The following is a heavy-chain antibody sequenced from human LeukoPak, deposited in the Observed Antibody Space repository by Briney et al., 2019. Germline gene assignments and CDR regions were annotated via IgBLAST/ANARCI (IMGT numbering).Heavy chain of an antibody. D-gene: IGHD2-15*01. CDR2: ISGSGGST. Sequence: GGSLRLSCAASGFTFSSYAMSWVRQAPGKGLEWVSAISGSGGSTYYADSVKGRFTISRGNSKNTLYLQMNSLRAEDTAVYYCARLYCSGGSCYNENGMDVWGQGTTVTVSS. CDR1: GFTFSSYA. J-gene: IGHJ6*02. V-gene: IGHV3-23*01. CDR3: ARLYCSGGSCYNENGMDV.